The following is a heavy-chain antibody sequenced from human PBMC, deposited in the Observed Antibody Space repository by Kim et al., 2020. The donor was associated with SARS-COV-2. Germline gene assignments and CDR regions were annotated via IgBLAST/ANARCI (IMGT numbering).Heavy chain of an antibody. CDR2: T. CDR3: ARVSAAAAADY. J-gene: IGHJ4*02. D-gene: IGHD6-13*01. V-gene: IGHV4-59*01. Sequence: TNYNPSLKSRVTISVDTSKNQFSLGLSSVTAADTAVYYCARVSAAAAADYWGQGTLVTVSS.